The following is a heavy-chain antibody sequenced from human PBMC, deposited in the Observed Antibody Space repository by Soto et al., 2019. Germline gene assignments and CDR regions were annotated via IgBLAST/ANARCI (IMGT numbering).Heavy chain of an antibody. CDR3: SRERGFVRGVLRYYLDY. CDR1: GYSFRSYG. J-gene: IGHJ4*02. Sequence: QVKLVESGGGVVQPGGSLRLSCAASGYSFRSYGMHWVRQAPRKGLEWVALIWYDGSNEYYADSVQGRFTISRDNSETTVYLQMNSLSVEDTAIYYCSRERGFVRGVLRYYLDYWGQGTLVTVSS. V-gene: IGHV3-33*01. CDR2: IWYDGSNE. D-gene: IGHD3-10*01.